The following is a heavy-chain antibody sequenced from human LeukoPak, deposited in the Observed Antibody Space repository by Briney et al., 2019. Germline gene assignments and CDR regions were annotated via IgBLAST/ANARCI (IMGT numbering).Heavy chain of an antibody. Sequence: SETLSLTCAVYGGSFSGYYWSWIRQPPGKGLEWIGEINHSGSTNYNPSLWSRVTISVDTSKNQFSLKLSSVTAADTAVYYCARVTGGSGNYYSPLHYYFDYWGQGTLVTVSS. J-gene: IGHJ4*02. V-gene: IGHV4-34*01. CDR2: INHSGST. CDR3: ARVTGGSGNYYSPLHYYFDY. CDR1: GGSFSGYY. D-gene: IGHD3-10*01.